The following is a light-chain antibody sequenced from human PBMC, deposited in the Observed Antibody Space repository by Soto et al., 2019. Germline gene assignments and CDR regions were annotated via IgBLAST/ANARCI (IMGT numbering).Light chain of an antibody. V-gene: IGLV3-27*01. Sequence: SYALTQPSSLSVSPGQTARITCSGDVLAKKYARWFQQKQGQAPLLVIYRHSERPSGIPERFSGSSSGATVTLTISGAQVEDEADYYCYSAADNNVVFGGGTKVTVL. CDR3: YSAADNNVV. J-gene: IGLJ2*01. CDR1: VLAKKY. CDR2: RHS.